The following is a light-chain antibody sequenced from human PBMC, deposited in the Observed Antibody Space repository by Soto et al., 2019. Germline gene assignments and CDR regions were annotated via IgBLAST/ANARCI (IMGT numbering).Light chain of an antibody. Sequence: QSVLTQPASVSGSPGQSITISCTGTSSDVGGYNSVAWYQQHPGKAPKLIIYEVNYRPVGVCNRFSGSKSGNTASLTMSGLQAEDEADYYCRAYRSSXTLVVGGGTK. J-gene: IGLJ2*01. CDR3: RAYRSSXTLV. V-gene: IGLV2-14*01. CDR1: SSDVGGYNS. CDR2: EVN.